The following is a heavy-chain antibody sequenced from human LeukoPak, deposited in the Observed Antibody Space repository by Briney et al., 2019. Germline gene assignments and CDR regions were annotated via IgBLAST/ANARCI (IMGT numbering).Heavy chain of an antibody. D-gene: IGHD3-22*01. Sequence: KASETLSLTCTVSGDSISSFYWSWIRQPPGKGLEWIGYRNYNGRTYYKPSLQSRVTISVDTSNNYFSLRLTSVTAADTAVYYCARLLDNDSSGDPDTFDVWCQGTMVTVSS. J-gene: IGHJ3*01. CDR1: GDSISSFY. CDR3: ARLLDNDSSGDPDTFDV. CDR2: RNYNGRT. V-gene: IGHV4-59*13.